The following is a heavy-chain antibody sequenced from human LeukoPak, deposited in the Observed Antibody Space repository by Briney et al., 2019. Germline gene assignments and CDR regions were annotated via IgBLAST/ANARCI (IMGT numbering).Heavy chain of an antibody. CDR3: ARVGYYDSSGFDY. Sequence: GGSLRLSCAASGFTFSSYEMNWVRQAPGKGLEWVSYISSSGSTIYYADSVKGRFTISRDNDKNSLYLQMNSLRAEDTAVYYCARVGYYDSSGFDYWGQGTLVTVSS. V-gene: IGHV3-48*03. J-gene: IGHJ4*02. CDR1: GFTFSSYE. CDR2: ISSSGSTI. D-gene: IGHD3-22*01.